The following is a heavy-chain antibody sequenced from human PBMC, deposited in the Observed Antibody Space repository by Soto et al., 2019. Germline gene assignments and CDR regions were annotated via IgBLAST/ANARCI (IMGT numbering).Heavy chain of an antibody. CDR3: ARVLWFGARAFDI. Sequence: XGSLRLSCAASGFTFSSYSMNWVRQAPGKGLEWVSSISSSSSYIYYADSVKGRFTISRDNAKNSLYLQMNSLRAEDTAVYYCARVLWFGARAFDIWGQGTMVTVSS. J-gene: IGHJ3*02. CDR1: GFTFSSYS. D-gene: IGHD3-10*01. V-gene: IGHV3-21*01. CDR2: ISSSSSYI.